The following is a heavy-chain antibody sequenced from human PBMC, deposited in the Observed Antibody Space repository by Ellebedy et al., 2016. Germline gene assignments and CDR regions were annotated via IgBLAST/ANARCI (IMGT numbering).Heavy chain of an antibody. J-gene: IGHJ6*03. Sequence: GESLKISXKGSGYSFTSYWIGWVRQMPGKGLEWMGIIYPGDSDTRYSPSFQGQVTISADKSISTAYLQWSSLKASDTAMYYCARYARDIVVVPAATVNHYYYMDVWGKGTTVTVSS. V-gene: IGHV5-51*01. CDR3: ARYARDIVVVPAATVNHYYYMDV. CDR1: GYSFTSYW. D-gene: IGHD2-2*01. CDR2: IYPGDSDT.